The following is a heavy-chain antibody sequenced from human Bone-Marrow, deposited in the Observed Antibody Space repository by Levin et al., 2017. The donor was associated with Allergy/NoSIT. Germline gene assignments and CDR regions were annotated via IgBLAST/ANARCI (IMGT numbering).Heavy chain of an antibody. J-gene: IGHJ2*01. V-gene: IGHV4-39*02. CDR2: IYYSGTT. CDR1: GGSMSSSSYF. Sequence: SCTVSGGSMSSSSYFWAWVRQPPGTGLEWIGMIYYSGTTYYNPSLKSRVTLSVDTSKNHFSLQLSSVTAADTAMYFCARLRRTNYWYFDLWGRGTLVTVSS. D-gene: IGHD2-8*01. CDR3: ARLRRTNYWYFDL.